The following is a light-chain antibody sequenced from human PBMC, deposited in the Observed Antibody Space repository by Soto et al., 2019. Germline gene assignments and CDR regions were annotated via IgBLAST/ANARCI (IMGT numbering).Light chain of an antibody. J-gene: IGKJ5*01. CDR1: QSVGSY. CDR3: QQRSRLPLT. CDR2: DAS. V-gene: IGKV3-11*01. Sequence: IVMTQSPATLSVSPGERATLSCRASQSVGSYFAWYQQKPGQAPRLLIYDASKRPTGIPARFSGSGSGTDFTLTISSLEPEDFAVYYCQQRSRLPLTFGQGTRLEIK.